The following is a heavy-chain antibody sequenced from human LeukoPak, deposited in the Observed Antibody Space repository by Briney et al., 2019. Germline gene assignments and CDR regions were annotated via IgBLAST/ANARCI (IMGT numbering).Heavy chain of an antibody. CDR3: ARVRGEGRLRYFDWLAKNADAFDI. J-gene: IGHJ3*02. Sequence: ASAKVSCKASGYTFTSYGISWVRQAPGQGLEWMGWISAYNGNTNYAQKLQGRVTMTTGTSTSTAYMELRSLRSEDTAVYYCARVRGEGRLRYFDWLAKNADAFDIWGQGTMVTVSS. CDR2: ISAYNGNT. D-gene: IGHD3-9*01. V-gene: IGHV1-18*01. CDR1: GYTFTSYG.